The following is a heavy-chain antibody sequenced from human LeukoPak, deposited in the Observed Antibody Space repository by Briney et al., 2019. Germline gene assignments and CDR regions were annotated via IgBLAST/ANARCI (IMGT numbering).Heavy chain of an antibody. CDR2: IYYSGST. Sequence: PSQTLSLTCTVSGGSISSGGYYWSWIRQHPGKGLEWIGYIYYSGSTYYNPSLKSRVTISVDTSKNQFSLKLSSVTAADTAVYYCARSQGTGTTGAFDIWGQGTMVTVPS. J-gene: IGHJ3*02. CDR1: GGSISSGGYY. D-gene: IGHD1-7*01. CDR3: ARSQGTGTTGAFDI. V-gene: IGHV4-31*03.